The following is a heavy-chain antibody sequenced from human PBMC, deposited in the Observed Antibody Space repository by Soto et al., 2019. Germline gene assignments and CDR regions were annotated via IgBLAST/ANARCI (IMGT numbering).Heavy chain of an antibody. CDR1: GYTFTSLD. V-gene: IGHV1-8*01. J-gene: IGHJ4*02. Sequence: QVQLVQSGAEVKKPGASVKVSCKASGYTFTSLDINWVRQATGQGLEWMGWMNPNSGMAAYAQKFQGRVTMTRDTSISTAYMELSGLTSEDTAIYYCARGVEAGYDYWGQGTLLTVSS. CDR3: ARGVEAGYDY. CDR2: MNPNSGMA. D-gene: IGHD2-15*01.